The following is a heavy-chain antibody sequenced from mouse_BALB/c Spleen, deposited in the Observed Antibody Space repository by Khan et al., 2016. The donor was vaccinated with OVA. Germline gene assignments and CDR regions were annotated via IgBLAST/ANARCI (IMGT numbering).Heavy chain of an antibody. CDR1: GYTFTDYA. V-gene: IGHV1S137*01. J-gene: IGHJ2*01. D-gene: IGHD2-3*01. CDR2: ISTYSGNT. CDR3: ARPAYDSYYDD. Sequence: QVQLQQSGPELVRPGVSVKISCTGSGYTFTDYAMHWVKQSHAKSLEGIGLISTYSGNTNYNQKFKGKATMIVDNSSSTAYMELARLPSEAAAIYYCARPAYDSYYDDWGQGTTLTVSS.